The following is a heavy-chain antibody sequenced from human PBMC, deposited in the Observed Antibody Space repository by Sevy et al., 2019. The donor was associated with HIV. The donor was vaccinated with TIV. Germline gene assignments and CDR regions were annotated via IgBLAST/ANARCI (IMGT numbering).Heavy chain of an antibody. CDR1: GFTFGDYA. CDR3: TRVARVGATGDYYGMDV. V-gene: IGHV3-49*04. CDR2: IRSKAYGGTT. D-gene: IGHD1-26*01. J-gene: IGHJ6*02. Sequence: GGSLRLSCTASGFTFGDYAMSWVRQAPGKGLEWVGFIRSKAYGGTTEYAASVKGRFTISRDDSNSIAYLQMNSLKTEDTAVYYCTRVARVGATGDYYGMDVWGQGTTVTVSS.